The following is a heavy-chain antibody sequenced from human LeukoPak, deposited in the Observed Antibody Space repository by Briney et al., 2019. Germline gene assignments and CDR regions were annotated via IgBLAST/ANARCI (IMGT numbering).Heavy chain of an antibody. Sequence: GGSLRLSCAASGFTFNKYAMSWVRQAPWKGLEWVSTISGSGESIYYEDSVKGRFTISRDNSKNTLSLQMDSLRAEDTAVYYCARVSPPRNYGDNNWFDPWGQGTLVTVSS. CDR2: ISGSGESI. J-gene: IGHJ5*02. D-gene: IGHD4-17*01. CDR3: ARVSPPRNYGDNNWFDP. V-gene: IGHV3-23*01. CDR1: GFTFNKYA.